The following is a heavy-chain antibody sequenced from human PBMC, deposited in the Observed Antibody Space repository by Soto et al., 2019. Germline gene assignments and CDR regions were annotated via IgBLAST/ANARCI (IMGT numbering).Heavy chain of an antibody. Sequence: DAQLVESGGGLVQPGRSLRLSCVASGFTFDDYAIHWVRQAPGKGLEWVSGISWNGAATGYADSVKGRFTISRDNAKNSLYLQMSSLRTEDTAIYYCANLPLYGSGFDCWGQETLVTVSS. V-gene: IGHV3-9*01. CDR1: GFTFDDYA. CDR3: ANLPLYGSGFDC. D-gene: IGHD3-10*01. J-gene: IGHJ4*02. CDR2: ISWNGAAT.